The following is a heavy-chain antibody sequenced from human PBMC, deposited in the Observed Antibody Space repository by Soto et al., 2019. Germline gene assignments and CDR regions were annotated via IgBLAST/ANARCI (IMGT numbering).Heavy chain of an antibody. CDR2: IYYSGST. J-gene: IGHJ5*02. CDR1: GGSISSCY. Sequence: SETLSLTCTVSGGSISSCYWSWIRQPPGKGLEWIGYIYYSGSTNYNPSLKSRVTIPVDTSKNQFSLKLSSVTAADTAVYYCAREREFGDYYDSSGYYPWFDPWGQGTQVTVS. D-gene: IGHD3-22*01. CDR3: AREREFGDYYDSSGYYPWFDP. V-gene: IGHV4-59*01.